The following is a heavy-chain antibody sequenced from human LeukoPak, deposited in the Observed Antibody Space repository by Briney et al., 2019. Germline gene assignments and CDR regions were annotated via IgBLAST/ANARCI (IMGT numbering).Heavy chain of an antibody. Sequence: ASVKVSCKASGYTFTDYYMHWVRQAPGQGPEWMGWINPNSGGTNYAQKFQGRVTMTRDTSISTAYMELSRLRSDDTAVYYCARGVGYGSGSYYNQYYYMDVWGKGTTVTVSS. CDR2: INPNSGGT. J-gene: IGHJ6*03. CDR3: ARGVGYGSGSYYNQYYYMDV. CDR1: GYTFTDYY. D-gene: IGHD3-10*01. V-gene: IGHV1-2*02.